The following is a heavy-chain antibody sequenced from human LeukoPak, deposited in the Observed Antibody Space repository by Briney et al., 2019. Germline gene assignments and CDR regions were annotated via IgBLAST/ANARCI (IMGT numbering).Heavy chain of an antibody. CDR3: ARREIYYYYYMDV. CDR1: GFTFSSYS. V-gene: IGHV3-21*01. CDR2: ISSSSSYI. J-gene: IGHJ6*03. Sequence: GGSLRLSCAASGFTFSSYSMNWVRQAPGQGLEWVSSISSSSSYIYYADSVKGRFTISRDNAKNSLYLQMNSLRAEDTAVYYCARREIYYYYYMDVWGKGTTATVSS.